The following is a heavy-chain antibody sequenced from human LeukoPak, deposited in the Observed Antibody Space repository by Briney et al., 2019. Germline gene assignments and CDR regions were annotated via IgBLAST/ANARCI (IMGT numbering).Heavy chain of an antibody. D-gene: IGHD2-2*01. CDR3: ARRGGYCRSTSCFDY. V-gene: IGHV5-51*01. CDR1: GYSFTSYW. Sequence: GESLKISCKGSGYSFTSYWIGWVRQMPGKGPEWMGIIYPGDSDTRDSPSFLCHVTISADKSISTAYLQWSSLKALDTAIYYCARRGGYCRSTSCFDYWGQGTLVTVSS. J-gene: IGHJ4*02. CDR2: IYPGDSDT.